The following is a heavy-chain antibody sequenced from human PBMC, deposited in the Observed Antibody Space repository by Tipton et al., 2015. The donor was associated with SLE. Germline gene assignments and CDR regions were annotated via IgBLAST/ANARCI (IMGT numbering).Heavy chain of an antibody. CDR3: ARGVTLDV. V-gene: IGHV4-59*08. D-gene: IGHD3-10*01. J-gene: IGHJ6*02. CDR1: GGSIYNYY. CDR2: VYHSGST. Sequence: TLSLTCTISGGSIYNYYWNWIRQSPGKGLEWIGHVYHSGSTIYNPSLKSRVTISTDTSKKAFSLNLTCVTAADTAVYYCARGVTLDVWGQGTTVIVSS.